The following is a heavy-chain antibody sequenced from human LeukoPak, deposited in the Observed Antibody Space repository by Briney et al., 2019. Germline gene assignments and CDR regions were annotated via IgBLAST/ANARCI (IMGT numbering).Heavy chain of an antibody. D-gene: IGHD6-19*01. CDR1: GYTFTGYY. Sequence: ASVKVSCKASGYTFTGYYMHWVRQAPGQGLEWMGIINPSGGSTSYAQKFQGRVTMTRDTSTSTVYMELSSLRSEDTAVYYCARGGGDIAVAGAFDYWGQGTLVTVSS. CDR3: ARGGGDIAVAGAFDY. V-gene: IGHV1-46*01. CDR2: INPSGGST. J-gene: IGHJ4*02.